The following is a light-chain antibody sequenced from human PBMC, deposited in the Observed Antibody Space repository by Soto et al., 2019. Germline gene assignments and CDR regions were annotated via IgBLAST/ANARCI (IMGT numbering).Light chain of an antibody. CDR3: QQYNTWPPIT. V-gene: IGKV3-11*01. CDR2: DSS. CDR1: QSVDKF. J-gene: IGKJ5*01. Sequence: EVELTQSPATLSFSPGESATLSCRASQSVDKFLAWYQQRPGRPPRLLIFDSSNRATGVPVRFSGSGSGTDFTLTTSSLQSEDFAVYYCQQYNTWPPITFGQGTRLEI.